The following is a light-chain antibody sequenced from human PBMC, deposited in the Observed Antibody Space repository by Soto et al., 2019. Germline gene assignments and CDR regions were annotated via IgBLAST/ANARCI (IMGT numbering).Light chain of an antibody. V-gene: IGLV2-11*01. CDR1: SNDVSHNHY. CDR3: CSYVGSYIYV. J-gene: IGLJ1*01. Sequence: QSGLTQPRPGSGTPGHPVTISYTGTSNDVSHNHYVSWYQDHPGKEPKLVIFYVNRRSSGVAHSFSGSQSVHTASLTISGLQAEHEADYYCCSYVGSYIYVFRTGSQV. CDR2: YVN.